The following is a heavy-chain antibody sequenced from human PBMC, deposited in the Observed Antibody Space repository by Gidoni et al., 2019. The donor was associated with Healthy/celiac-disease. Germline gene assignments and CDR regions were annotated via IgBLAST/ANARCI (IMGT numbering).Heavy chain of an antibody. V-gene: IGHV4-39*01. CDR3: ARPMGSAVAGSGEDAFDI. J-gene: IGHJ3*02. CDR1: GGSISSSSYY. Sequence: QLQLQESGPGLVKPSETLSLTCTVSGGSISSSSYYWGWIRQPPGKGLEWIGSIYYSGSTYYNPSLKSRVTISVDTSKNQFSLKLSSVTAADTAVYYCARPMGSAVAGSGEDAFDIWGQGTMVTVSS. CDR2: IYYSGST. D-gene: IGHD6-19*01.